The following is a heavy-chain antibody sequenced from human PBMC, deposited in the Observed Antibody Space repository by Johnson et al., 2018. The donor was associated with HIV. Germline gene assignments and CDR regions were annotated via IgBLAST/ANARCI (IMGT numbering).Heavy chain of an antibody. CDR2: IWYDGSNK. D-gene: IGHD3-3*01. J-gene: IGHJ3*02. Sequence: QVQLVESGGGVVQPGRSLRLSCAASGFTFSSYGMHWVRQAPGKGLEWVEVIWYDGSNKSYADSVKGRFTISRDNSKNTLYLQMTSLIAEDTAVYYCARGPITIFGVFTTGDAFDIWGQGTMVTVSS. V-gene: IGHV3-30*19. CDR1: GFTFSSYG. CDR3: ARGPITIFGVFTTGDAFDI.